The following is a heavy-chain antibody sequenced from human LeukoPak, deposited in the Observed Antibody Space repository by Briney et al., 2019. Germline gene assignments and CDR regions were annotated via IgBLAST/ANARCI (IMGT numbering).Heavy chain of an antibody. CDR3: ARHKLGYGSDWFDP. CDR2: IYYSGST. V-gene: IGHV4-59*08. J-gene: IGHJ5*02. D-gene: IGHD4-17*01. Sequence: SETLSLTCTVSGGSISSYYWSWIRQPPGKGLEWIGYIYYSGSTDYNPSLKSRVTISVDTSKNQFPLKLSSVTAADTAVYYCARHKLGYGSDWFDPWGQGTLVTVSS. CDR1: GGSISSYY.